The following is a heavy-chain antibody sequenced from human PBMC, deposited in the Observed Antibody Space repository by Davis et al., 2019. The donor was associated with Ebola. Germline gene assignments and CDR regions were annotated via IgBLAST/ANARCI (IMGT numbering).Heavy chain of an antibody. Sequence: GESLKISCAASGFTFSSYAMHWVRQAPGKGLEWVAVISYDGSNKYYADSVKGRFTISRDNAKNSLYLQMNSLRAEDTAVYYCARNGLGYSYGICDYWGQGTLVTVSS. CDR1: GFTFSSYA. CDR2: ISYDGSNK. CDR3: ARNGLGYSYGICDY. V-gene: IGHV3-30*04. J-gene: IGHJ4*02. D-gene: IGHD5-18*01.